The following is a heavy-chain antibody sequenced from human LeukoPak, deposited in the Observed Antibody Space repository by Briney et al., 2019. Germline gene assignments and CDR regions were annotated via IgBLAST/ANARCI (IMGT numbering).Heavy chain of an antibody. Sequence: GGSLRLSCAASGFTFSNYWMHWVRQAPGKGLVWVSRLNADGNSITYADSVRGRFTISRDNAKNTVHLQMNSLRVEDTAIYFCAGAYSAYDPVDYWGQGILVTVSS. V-gene: IGHV3-74*01. CDR3: AGAYSAYDPVDY. J-gene: IGHJ4*02. CDR2: LNADGNSI. CDR1: GFTFSNYW. D-gene: IGHD5-12*01.